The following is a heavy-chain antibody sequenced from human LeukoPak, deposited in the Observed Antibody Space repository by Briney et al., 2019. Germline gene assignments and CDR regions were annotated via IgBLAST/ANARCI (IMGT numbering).Heavy chain of an antibody. J-gene: IGHJ5*02. CDR3: ARLNWDDGAVSGLDH. CDR2: ISSSTTTI. V-gene: IGHV3-48*04. Sequence: GGSLRLSCTASGFTFSTYNMNWVRQAPGKGLEWVSYISSSTTTISYADSVKGRFTISRDNAKNSLYLQMNSLRAEDTAVYYCARLNWDDGAVSGLDHWGQGILVTVSS. D-gene: IGHD6-13*01. CDR1: GFTFSTYN.